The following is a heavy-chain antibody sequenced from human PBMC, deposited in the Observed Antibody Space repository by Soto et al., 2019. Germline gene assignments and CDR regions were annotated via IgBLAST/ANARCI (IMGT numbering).Heavy chain of an antibody. V-gene: IGHV4-4*02. Sequence: NPSETLSLTCAVSGGSISSSNWWSWVRQPPGKGLEWIGEIYHSGSTNYNPSLKSRVTISVDKSKNQFSLKLSSVTAADTAVYYYARERYCSSTSCYSAYYYGMDVWGQGTTVTVSS. J-gene: IGHJ6*02. CDR3: ARERYCSSTSCYSAYYYGMDV. CDR1: GGSISSSNW. D-gene: IGHD2-2*01. CDR2: IYHSGST.